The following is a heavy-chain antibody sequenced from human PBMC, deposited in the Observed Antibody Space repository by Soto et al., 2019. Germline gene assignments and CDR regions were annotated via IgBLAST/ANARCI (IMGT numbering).Heavy chain of an antibody. V-gene: IGHV4-34*01. CDR2: INHSGST. CDR1: GGSFSGYY. J-gene: IGHJ6*03. D-gene: IGHD6-13*01. Sequence: PSETLSLTCAVYGGSFSGYYWSWIRQPPGKGLEWIGEINHSGSTNYNPSLKSRVTISVDTSKNQFSLKLSSVTAADTAVYYCAGYSSSWFQQKNYYYYYMDVWGKGTTVTVSS. CDR3: AGYSSSWFQQKNYYYYYMDV.